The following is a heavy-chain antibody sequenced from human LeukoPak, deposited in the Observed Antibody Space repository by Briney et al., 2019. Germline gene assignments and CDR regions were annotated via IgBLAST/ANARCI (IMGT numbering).Heavy chain of an antibody. Sequence: GGSLRLSCAASGFTVSSNYMSWVRQAPGKGLEWVSVIYSGGSTYYADSVKGRFTISRDNAKNSLYLQMNSLRAEDTAVYYCARERTPDYWGQGTLVTVSS. J-gene: IGHJ4*02. CDR1: GFTVSSNY. V-gene: IGHV3-66*01. CDR2: IYSGGST. CDR3: ARERTPDY. D-gene: IGHD2-15*01.